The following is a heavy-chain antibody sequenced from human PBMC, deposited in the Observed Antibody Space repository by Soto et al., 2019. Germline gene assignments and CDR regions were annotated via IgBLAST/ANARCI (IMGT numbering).Heavy chain of an antibody. J-gene: IGHJ1*01. CDR1: GFTFSSYS. D-gene: IGHD3-10*01. Sequence: EVQLVESGGGLVKPGGSLRLSCAASGFTFSSYSMNWVRQAPGKGLEWVSSISSSSSYIYYADSVKGRFTISRDNAKNSLYLQMNSLRAEDTAVYYCARGASFGLPHQVLYFQHWGQGTLVTVSA. V-gene: IGHV3-21*01. CDR3: ARGASFGLPHQVLYFQH. CDR2: ISSSSSYI.